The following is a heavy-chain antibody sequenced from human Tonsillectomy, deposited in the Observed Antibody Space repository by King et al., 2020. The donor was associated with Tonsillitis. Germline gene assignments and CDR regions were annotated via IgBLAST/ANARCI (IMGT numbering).Heavy chain of an antibody. V-gene: IGHV3-21*01. D-gene: IGHD5-12*01. CDR1: GFTFSTYS. CDR3: ATSIVATDAYFDY. J-gene: IGHJ4*02. Sequence: VQLVESGGGLVKPGGSLRLSCAASGFTFSTYSMNWVRQAPGKGLEWVSSISSSSSYMYYADSVKGRITISRDNAKNSLYLQMNSLRAEDTAVYYCATSIVATDAYFDYWGQGTLVTVSS. CDR2: ISSSSSYM.